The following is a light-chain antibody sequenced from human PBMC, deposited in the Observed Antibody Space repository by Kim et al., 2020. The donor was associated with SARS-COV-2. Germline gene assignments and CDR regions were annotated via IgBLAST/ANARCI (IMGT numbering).Light chain of an antibody. CDR1: SSNMGNNY. V-gene: IGLV1-51*01. CDR2: DNN. J-gene: IGLJ2*01. CDR3: GTWDSSLSVV. Sequence: GQKVTISCSGSSSNMGNNYVSWYQQRPGTAPKLLIYDNNKRPSGIPNRFSGSKSGTSATLGITGLQTGDEADYYCGTWDSSLSVVFGGGTQLTVL.